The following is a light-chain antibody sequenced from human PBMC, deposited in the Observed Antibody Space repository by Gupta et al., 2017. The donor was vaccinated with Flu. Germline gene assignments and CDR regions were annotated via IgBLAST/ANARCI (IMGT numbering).Light chain of an antibody. CDR1: GSDVGGYTY. CDR2: EVS. Sequence: STTIACTGTGSDVGGYTYVPWYQHHPDKAPKLIIYEVSSRPSGVSNRFSGSKSGNTASLTISGLQAEDEADYYCSSYASSGTVLFGGGTNLTVL. V-gene: IGLV2-14*01. CDR3: SSYASSGTVL. J-gene: IGLJ2*01.